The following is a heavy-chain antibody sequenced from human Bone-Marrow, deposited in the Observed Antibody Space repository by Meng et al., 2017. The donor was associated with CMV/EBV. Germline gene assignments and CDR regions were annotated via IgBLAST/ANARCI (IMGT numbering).Heavy chain of an antibody. J-gene: IGHJ4*02. D-gene: IGHD5-12*01. CDR2: IAFDGSNK. CDR3: HVSGPTNFDY. CDR1: GFTFSYYG. Sequence: GESLKISCAASGFTFSYYGMHWVRQAPGKGLEWVAFIAFDGSNKYGDSVKGRFTISRDNSKNTLFLEMNSLRDEDTAMYYCHVSGPTNFDYWGQGTLVTVSS. V-gene: IGHV3-30*02.